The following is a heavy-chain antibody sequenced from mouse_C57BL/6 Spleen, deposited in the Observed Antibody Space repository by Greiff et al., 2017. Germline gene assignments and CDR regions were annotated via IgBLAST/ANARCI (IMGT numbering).Heavy chain of an antibody. CDR2: IYPGNSDT. V-gene: IGHV1-5*01. CDR1: GYTFTSYW. J-gene: IGHJ2*01. CDR3: TRTTTVVANGEDFDY. D-gene: IGHD1-1*01. Sequence: EVQLHQSGTVLARPGASVKMSCKTSGYTFTSYWMHWVKQRPGQGLEWIGAIYPGNSDTSYNQKFKGKAKLTAVTSASTAYMELSSLTNEDSAVYYCTRTTTVVANGEDFDYWGQGTTLTVSS.